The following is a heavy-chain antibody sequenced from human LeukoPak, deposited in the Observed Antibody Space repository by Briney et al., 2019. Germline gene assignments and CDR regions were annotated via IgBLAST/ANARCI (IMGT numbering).Heavy chain of an antibody. D-gene: IGHD5-12*01. Sequence: GGSLRLSCAASGFTFNNAWMNWVRQAPGKGLEWVGRFKSKTDGGTIDYAAPVKGRFTISRDDSKNTLYLQMNSLKTEDAAVYYCTTGGYRNGDDYWGQGTLVTVSS. J-gene: IGHJ4*02. CDR2: FKSKTDGGTI. CDR1: GFTFNNAW. CDR3: TTGGYRNGDDY. V-gene: IGHV3-15*07.